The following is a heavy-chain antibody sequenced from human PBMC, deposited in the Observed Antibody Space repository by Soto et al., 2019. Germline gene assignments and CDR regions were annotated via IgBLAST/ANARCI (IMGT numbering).Heavy chain of an antibody. V-gene: IGHV1-2*02. Sequence: ASVKVSCKASGYTFTGYYMHWVRQAPGQGLEWMGWINPNSGGTNYAQKFQGRVTMTRDTSISTAYMELSRLTSDDTAVYYCARTGFALKMYYGMDVWGQGTTVTVSS. CDR2: INPNSGGT. CDR3: ARTGFALKMYYGMDV. CDR1: GYTFTGYY. J-gene: IGHJ6*02.